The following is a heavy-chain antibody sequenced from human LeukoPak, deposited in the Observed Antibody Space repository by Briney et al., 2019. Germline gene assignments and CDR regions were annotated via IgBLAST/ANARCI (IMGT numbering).Heavy chain of an antibody. J-gene: IGHJ4*02. V-gene: IGHV3-30*02. CDR1: GFRFSNHG. CDR3: AKDRYSYAFEYFDS. CDR2: IWDDGNNK. Sequence: GGSLRLSCAASGFRFSNHGMHWVRQAPGKRLEWVAVIWDDGNNKRYANSVNGRFTISRDNSKNTLYLQMNSLRAEDTAVYYCAKDRYSYAFEYFDSWGQGTLVTVSS. D-gene: IGHD5-18*01.